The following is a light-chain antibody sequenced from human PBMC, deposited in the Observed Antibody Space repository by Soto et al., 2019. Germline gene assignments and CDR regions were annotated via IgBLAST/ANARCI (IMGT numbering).Light chain of an antibody. J-gene: IGLJ1*01. CDR2: DVS. CDR1: SSDVGGYNY. V-gene: IGLV2-14*01. CDR3: SSYTSSRRDV. Sequence: QSVLTQPASVSGSPGQSITISCTGTSSDVGGYNYVSWYQQHPGKAPKLMIHDVSNRPSGVSNRFSGSKSGNTASLTISGLQAEDEADYYCSSYTSSRRDVFGTGTKLTVL.